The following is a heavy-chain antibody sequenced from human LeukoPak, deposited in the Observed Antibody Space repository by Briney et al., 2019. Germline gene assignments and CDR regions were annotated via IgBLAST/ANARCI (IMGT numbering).Heavy chain of an antibody. CDR3: TRLYGGNPPY. J-gene: IGHJ4*02. Sequence: GGSLRLSCTASGFTFGDYAMSWFRQAPGKGLQWVGFIRSKTYGGTTEYAASVKGRFTISRDDSKSIAYLQVNSLKTEDTAVYYCTRLYGGNPPYWGQGTRVTVSS. CDR1: GFTFGDYA. CDR2: IRSKTYGGTT. D-gene: IGHD4/OR15-4a*01. V-gene: IGHV3-49*03.